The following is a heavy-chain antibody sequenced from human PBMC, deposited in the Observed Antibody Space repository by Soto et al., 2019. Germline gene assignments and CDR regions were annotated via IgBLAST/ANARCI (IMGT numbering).Heavy chain of an antibody. Sequence: ETLSLTCTVSGGSISSYYWSWIRQPPGKGLEWIGYIYYSGSTNYNPSLKSRVTISVDTSKNQFSLRLSSVTAADTAVYYCARVSGFGELSSPDYWGQGTLVTVSS. J-gene: IGHJ4*02. D-gene: IGHD3-10*01. CDR3: ARVSGFGELSSPDY. CDR1: GGSISSYY. CDR2: IYYSGST. V-gene: IGHV4-59*01.